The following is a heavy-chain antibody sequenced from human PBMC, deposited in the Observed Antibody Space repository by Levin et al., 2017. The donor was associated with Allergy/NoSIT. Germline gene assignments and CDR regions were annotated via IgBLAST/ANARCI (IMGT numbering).Heavy chain of an antibody. CDR3: ARDPMVRGVNNYY. V-gene: IGHV1-2*02. D-gene: IGHD3-10*01. J-gene: IGHJ4*02. CDR1: GYTFTGYH. CDR2: INPSNGDT. Sequence: ASVKVSCKTSGYTFTGYHLHWVRQAPGQGPEWMGRINPSNGDTNYAQQVEGRVTMTRDTSIGTAYMELSSLGSDDTAVYDCARDPMVRGVNNYYWGQGTLVTVSS.